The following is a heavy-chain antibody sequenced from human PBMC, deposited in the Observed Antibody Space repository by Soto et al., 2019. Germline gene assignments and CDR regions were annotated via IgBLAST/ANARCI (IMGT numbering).Heavy chain of an antibody. CDR3: VRRVSGDYDF. D-gene: IGHD3-10*01. Sequence: EVQLAESGGGMVQPGGSLRLSCVASGFTFSSYDMQWVRQAPGKGLEYVSSISSIGGTTYYGNSVKGRFTISRDNSKNTLYLQMGSLRAEDMAVYYCVRRVSGDYDFWGQGTLVTVSS. J-gene: IGHJ4*02. CDR1: GFTFSSYD. V-gene: IGHV3-64*01. CDR2: ISSIGGTT.